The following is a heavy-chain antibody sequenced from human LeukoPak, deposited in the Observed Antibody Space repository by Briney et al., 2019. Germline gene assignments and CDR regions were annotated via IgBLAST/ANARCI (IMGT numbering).Heavy chain of an antibody. CDR3: ATRHSGSCDY. J-gene: IGHJ4*02. Sequence: GGSLRLSCAASGFTFSSYEMNWVRQAPGKGLEWVPYISSSGSTIYYADSVKGRFTISRDNAKNSLYLQMNSLRAEDTAVYYCATRHSGSCDYWGQGTLVTASS. V-gene: IGHV3-48*03. D-gene: IGHD1-26*01. CDR1: GFTFSSYE. CDR2: ISSSGSTI.